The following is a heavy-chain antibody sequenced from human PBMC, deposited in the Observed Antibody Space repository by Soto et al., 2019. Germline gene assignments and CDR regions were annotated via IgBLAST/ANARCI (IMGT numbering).Heavy chain of an antibody. D-gene: IGHD5-12*01. J-gene: IGHJ6*02. CDR3: VATTMAYYYGMDV. Sequence: QVQLQQWGAGLLKPSETLSLTCAVYGGSFSDYFWSWIRQPPGKGLEWIGEINQSGTTNYNPSLKSLVTISLDTSKHHFSLNLTSVTAADTAVYYSVATTMAYYYGMDVWGQGTTVTVSS. V-gene: IGHV4-34*01. CDR2: INQSGTT. CDR1: GGSFSDYF.